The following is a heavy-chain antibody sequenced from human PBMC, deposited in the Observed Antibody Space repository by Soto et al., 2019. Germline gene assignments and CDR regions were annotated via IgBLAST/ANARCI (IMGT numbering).Heavy chain of an antibody. CDR1: GFTFTSSA. D-gene: IGHD3-3*01. CDR2: IVVGSGNT. Sequence: SVKVSCKASGFTFTSSAVQWVRQARGQRLEWIGWIVVGSGNTNYAQKFQERVTITRDMSTSTAYMELSSLRSEDTAVYYCASTVYDFWSGYHTDPYYYYGMDVWGQGTTVTV. CDR3: ASTVYDFWSGYHTDPYYYYGMDV. V-gene: IGHV1-58*01. J-gene: IGHJ6*02.